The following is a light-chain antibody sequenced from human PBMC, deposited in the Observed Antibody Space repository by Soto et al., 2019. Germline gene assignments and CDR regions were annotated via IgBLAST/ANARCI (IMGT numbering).Light chain of an antibody. V-gene: IGLV2-14*01. Sequence: QSVLTQPASVSGTPGQSITISCTGSNSDVGIYDFVSWYQHHPGRAPKLIVSEVSHRPSDVSNRFSGSKSGNTASLTISGLQSEDEADYYCISYTSDDVRYVFGTGTKLTVL. J-gene: IGLJ1*01. CDR2: EVS. CDR1: NSDVGIYDF. CDR3: ISYTSDDVRYV.